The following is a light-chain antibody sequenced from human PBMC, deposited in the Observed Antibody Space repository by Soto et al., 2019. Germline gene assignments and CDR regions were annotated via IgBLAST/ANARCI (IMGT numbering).Light chain of an antibody. J-gene: IGKJ4*01. Sequence: EIVLTQSPDTLSLSPGERAILSCRASQSVSSSYLAWYQQKPGQAPRLLIYGASSRATGIPDRFSGSGSGTDFTLTIDKLEPEDYAVYYCQQYGGSLFFGGGTKVEIK. CDR3: QQYGGSLF. CDR2: GAS. CDR1: QSVSSSY. V-gene: IGKV3-20*01.